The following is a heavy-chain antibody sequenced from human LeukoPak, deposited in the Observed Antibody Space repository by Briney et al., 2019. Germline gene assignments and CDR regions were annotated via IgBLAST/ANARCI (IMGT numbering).Heavy chain of an antibody. V-gene: IGHV1-18*04. D-gene: IGHD6-19*01. J-gene: IGHJ4*02. Sequence: ASVKVSCKASGYTFTSYGISWVRQAPGQGLEWMGWISAYNGNTNYAQKLQGRVTMTTDTSTSTAYMVLRSLRSDDTAVYYCARDRGTYSSGEYFDYWGQGTLVTVSS. CDR3: ARDRGTYSSGEYFDY. CDR2: ISAYNGNT. CDR1: GYTFTSYG.